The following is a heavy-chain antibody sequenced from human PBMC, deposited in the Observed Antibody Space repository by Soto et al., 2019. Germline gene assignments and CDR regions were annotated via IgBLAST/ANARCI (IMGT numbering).Heavy chain of an antibody. CDR2: ISDRGDAT. CDR1: GFTISSNA. V-gene: IGHV3-23*01. J-gene: IGHJ4*02. D-gene: IGHD1-1*01. CDR3: AKDKPGTTSFDC. Sequence: PGGSLRLSCAASGFTISSNAMYWVRQAPGKGLEWVSGISDRGDATHYADSVKGRFTISRDTSKNTLYMQLNTLRADDTAVYYCAKDKPGTTSFDCWGQGTLVTVSS.